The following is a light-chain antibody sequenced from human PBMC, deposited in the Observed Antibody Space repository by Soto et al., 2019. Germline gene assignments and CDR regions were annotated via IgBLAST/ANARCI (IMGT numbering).Light chain of an antibody. CDR2: AAS. CDR3: QQFNNYPIT. J-gene: IGKJ5*01. CDR1: QGISSY. Sequence: AIRMTQSPSSLSASTGDRVTINCRASQGISSYLAWYQQKPGKAPKLLIYAASTLQSGVPSRFSGSGSGTEFTLTISSLQPEDFANYYCQQFNNYPITFGQGTRLEIK. V-gene: IGKV1-8*01.